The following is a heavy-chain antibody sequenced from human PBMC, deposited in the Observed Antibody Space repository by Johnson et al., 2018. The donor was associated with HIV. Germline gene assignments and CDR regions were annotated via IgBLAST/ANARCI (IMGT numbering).Heavy chain of an antibody. Sequence: QVLLVESGGGVVQPGRSLRLSCAASGFTFSSYAMHWVRQAPGKGLEWVAVISYDGSNKYYADSVKGRFTISRDNSKNTLYLQMNSLRAEDTALYYCARVRAGLSYDACDIWGQGTMVTVSS. CDR3: ARVRAGLSYDACDI. CDR1: GFTFSSYA. CDR2: ISYDGSNK. J-gene: IGHJ3*02. V-gene: IGHV3-30*14. D-gene: IGHD3-3*01.